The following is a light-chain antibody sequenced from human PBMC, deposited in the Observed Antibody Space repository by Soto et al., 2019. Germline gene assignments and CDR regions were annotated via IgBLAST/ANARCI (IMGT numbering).Light chain of an antibody. V-gene: IGLV2-11*01. J-gene: IGLJ1*01. Sequence: QSLLTQPRSLSGSPGQSVTISCTGTSSDVGGYNYVSWYQHHPGKAPKLMIYDVSKRPSGVPDRFSGSKSGNTASLTISGLQAEDEADYSCCSYAGSIYAFGTGTKVTVL. CDR1: SSDVGGYNY. CDR2: DVS. CDR3: CSYAGSIYA.